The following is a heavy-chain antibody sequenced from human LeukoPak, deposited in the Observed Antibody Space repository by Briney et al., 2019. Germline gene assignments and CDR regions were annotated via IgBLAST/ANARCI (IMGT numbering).Heavy chain of an antibody. D-gene: IGHD3-16*01. CDR3: ARGSYGSKGTFDY. Sequence: SETLSLTCTVSGGSISSGGYYWSWIRQPPGKGLEWIGEINHSGSTNYNPSLKSRVTISVDTSKNQFSLKLSSVTAADTAVYYCARGSYGSKGTFDYWGQGTLVTVSS. J-gene: IGHJ4*02. CDR2: INHSGST. CDR1: GGSISSGGYY. V-gene: IGHV4-39*07.